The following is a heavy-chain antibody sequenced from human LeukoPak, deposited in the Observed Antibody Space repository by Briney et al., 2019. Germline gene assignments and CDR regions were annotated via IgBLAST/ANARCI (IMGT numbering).Heavy chain of an antibody. Sequence: SETLSLTCTVSGGSISGNSYYWGWIRQPPGEGLEWIGSVYYSGSTYNNPSLKSRVTISVDTSKNQFSLKLSSVTAADTAVYYCARDPYHTNFPFDYWGQGTLVTVSS. CDR3: ARDPYHTNFPFDY. D-gene: IGHD1-1*01. CDR2: VYYSGST. J-gene: IGHJ4*02. V-gene: IGHV4-39*02. CDR1: GGSISGNSYY.